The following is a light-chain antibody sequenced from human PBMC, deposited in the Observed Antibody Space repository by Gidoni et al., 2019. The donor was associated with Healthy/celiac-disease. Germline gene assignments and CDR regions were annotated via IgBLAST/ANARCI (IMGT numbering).Light chain of an antibody. CDR3: RQLNSYPVT. CDR2: AAS. CDR1: QGISSY. J-gene: IGKJ2*01. Sequence: DIQLTQSPSFLSASVGDRVTITCRASQGISSYLAWYQQKPGKAPKLLIYAASTLQSGVPSRFSGSGSGTEFTLTISSLQPEDFATYCCRQLNSYPVTFGQGTKLEIK. V-gene: IGKV1-9*01.